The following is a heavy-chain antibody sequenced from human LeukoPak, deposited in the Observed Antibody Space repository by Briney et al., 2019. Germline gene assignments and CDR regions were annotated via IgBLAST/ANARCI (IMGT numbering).Heavy chain of an antibody. CDR3: ARDSTPTGVAGPYYYGMDV. CDR1: GYTLTELS. Sequence: ASVKVSCKVSGYTLTELSLHWVRQAPGKGLEWMGRFDPEDGETIYARKFQGRVTMTEDTSTDTAYMELSSLRSEDTAVYYCARDSTPTGVAGPYYYGMDVWGQGTTVTVSS. V-gene: IGHV1-24*01. J-gene: IGHJ6*02. CDR2: FDPEDGET. D-gene: IGHD6-19*01.